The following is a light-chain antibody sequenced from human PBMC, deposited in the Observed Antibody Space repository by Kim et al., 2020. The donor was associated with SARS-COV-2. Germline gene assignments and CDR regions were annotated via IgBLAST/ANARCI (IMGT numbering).Light chain of an antibody. CDR2: DAS. V-gene: IGKV3-11*01. CDR3: QQRIDWPRT. CDR1: QSVRKY. J-gene: IGKJ1*01. Sequence: CSPGRSATLSCRASQSVRKYLAWYQPTPGQAPRLLIYDASNRATGIPDRFSGSGSGTDFTLTINSLEPEDCAVYFCQQRIDWPRTFGQGTKVDIK.